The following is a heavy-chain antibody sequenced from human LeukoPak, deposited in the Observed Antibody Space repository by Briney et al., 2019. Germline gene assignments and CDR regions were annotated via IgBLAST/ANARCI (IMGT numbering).Heavy chain of an antibody. V-gene: IGHV4-59*01. CDR2: IYYSGST. Sequence: SETLSLTCTVSGGSISSYYWSWIRQPPGKGLEWIGYIYYSGSTNYNPSLKSRVTISVDTSKNQFSLKLSSVPAADTAVHYCARDAPSYGSGSYIFGYWGQGTLVTVSS. CDR3: ARDAPSYGSGSYIFGY. D-gene: IGHD3-10*01. J-gene: IGHJ4*02. CDR1: GGSISSYY.